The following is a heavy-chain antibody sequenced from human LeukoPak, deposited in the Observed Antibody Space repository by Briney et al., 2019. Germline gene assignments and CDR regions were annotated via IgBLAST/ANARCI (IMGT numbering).Heavy chain of an antibody. CDR2: IYYSGST. CDR1: GGSISSYY. J-gene: IGHJ4*02. CDR3: ARLEVGATLDY. D-gene: IGHD1-26*01. V-gene: IGHV4-59*08. Sequence: SETLSLTCTVSGGSISSYYWSWIRQPPGKGLEWIGYIYYSGSTYYNPSLKSRVTISVDTSKNQFSLKLSSVTAADTAVYYCARLEVGATLDYWGQGTLVTVSS.